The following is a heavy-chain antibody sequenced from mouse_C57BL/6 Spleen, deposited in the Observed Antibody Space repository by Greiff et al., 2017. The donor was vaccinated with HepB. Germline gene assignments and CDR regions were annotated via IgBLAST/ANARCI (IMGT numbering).Heavy chain of an antibody. V-gene: IGHV1-55*01. CDR2: IYPGSGST. Sequence: VKLQESGAELVKPGASVKMSCKASGYTFTSYWITWVKQRPGQGLEWIGDIYPGSGSTNYNEKFKSKATLTVDTSSSTAYMQLSSLTSEDSAVYYCARYYGSRKGAMDYWGQGTSVTVSS. D-gene: IGHD1-1*01. CDR1: GYTFTSYW. CDR3: ARYYGSRKGAMDY. J-gene: IGHJ4*01.